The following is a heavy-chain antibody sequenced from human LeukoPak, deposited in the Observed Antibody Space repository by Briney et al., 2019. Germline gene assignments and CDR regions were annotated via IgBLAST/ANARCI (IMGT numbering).Heavy chain of an antibody. V-gene: IGHV1-69*06. CDR1: GGTFSSYA. CDR2: IIPIFGTA. CDR3: AGWDGSGSYRYYYYYYMDV. Sequence: ASVKVSCKASGGTFSSYAISWVRQAPGQGLEWMGGIIPIFGTANYAQKFQGRVTITADKSTSTAYMELSSLRSEDTAVYHCAGWDGSGSYRYYYYYYMDVWGKGTTVTVSS. J-gene: IGHJ6*03. D-gene: IGHD3-10*01.